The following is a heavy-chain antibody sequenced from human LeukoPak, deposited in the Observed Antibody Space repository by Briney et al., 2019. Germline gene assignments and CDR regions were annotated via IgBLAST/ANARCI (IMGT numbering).Heavy chain of an antibody. CDR3: ARTGYSSSWWYFDS. CDR2: IYTSGST. V-gene: IGHV4-4*09. Sequence: SETLSLTCTVSGGSISGYYWSWIRQPPGKGLKWIGYIYTSGSTNYNPSLKTRVTISVDTSKNQFSLKLSSVTAADTAVYYCARTGYSSSWWYFDSWGQGTLVTVSS. D-gene: IGHD6-13*01. CDR1: GGSISGYY. J-gene: IGHJ4*02.